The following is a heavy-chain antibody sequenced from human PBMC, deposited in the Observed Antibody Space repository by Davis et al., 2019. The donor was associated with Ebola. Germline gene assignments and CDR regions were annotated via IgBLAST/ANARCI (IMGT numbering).Heavy chain of an antibody. CDR1: GGSISSYY. Sequence: ETLSLTCTVSGGSISSYYWSWVRQAPGKGLEWVSVIYSGGTTYYADSVKGRFTISRDTSKNTLNLQMNSLRAEDTAVYHCARAVQGVAATVPYYFYGMDVWGQGTTVTVSS. CDR2: IYSGGTT. V-gene: IGHV3-53*01. D-gene: IGHD6-25*01. J-gene: IGHJ6*02. CDR3: ARAVQGVAATVPYYFYGMDV.